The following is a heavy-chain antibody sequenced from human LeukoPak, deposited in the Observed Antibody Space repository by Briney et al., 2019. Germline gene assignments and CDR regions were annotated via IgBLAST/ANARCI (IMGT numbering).Heavy chain of an antibody. CDR1: GYSFTSYR. V-gene: IGHV5-51*01. Sequence: GESLKISCKGSGYSFTSYRIGWVRQMPGKGLKWMGIIYPGDSDARYSPSFQGQVTISADKSISTAYLQWSSLKASDTAMYYCARLGDYDYVWGSYRYNWFDPWGQGTLVTVSS. J-gene: IGHJ5*02. CDR2: IYPGDSDA. D-gene: IGHD3-16*02. CDR3: ARLGDYDYVWGSYRYNWFDP.